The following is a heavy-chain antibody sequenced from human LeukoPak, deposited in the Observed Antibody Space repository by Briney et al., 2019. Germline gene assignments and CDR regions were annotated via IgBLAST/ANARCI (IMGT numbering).Heavy chain of an antibody. CDR3: ARLVYGDNWFDP. CDR2: INHSGST. D-gene: IGHD4-17*01. V-gene: IGHV4-34*01. CDR1: GGSFSGYY. Sequence: SETLSLTCAVYGGSFSGYYWSWIRQPPGKGLEWIGEINHSGSTNYNPSLKSRVTISVDTSKNQFSLKLSSVTAADTAVYYCARLVYGDNWFDPWGQGTLVTVSS. J-gene: IGHJ5*02.